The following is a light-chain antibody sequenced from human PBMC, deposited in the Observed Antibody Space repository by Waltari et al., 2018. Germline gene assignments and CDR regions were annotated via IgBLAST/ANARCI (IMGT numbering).Light chain of an antibody. Sequence: QSALTQPASVSGSPGQSITISCPGTSSDVGCSNYVPWYQQHPGKAPRLVIYDVSNRPSGISNRFSGSKSGNTASLTISGLQAEDEADYYCSSYTSSSTLVFGGGTKLTVL. CDR3: SSYTSSSTLV. CDR2: DVS. J-gene: IGLJ2*01. CDR1: SSDVGCSNY. V-gene: IGLV2-14*03.